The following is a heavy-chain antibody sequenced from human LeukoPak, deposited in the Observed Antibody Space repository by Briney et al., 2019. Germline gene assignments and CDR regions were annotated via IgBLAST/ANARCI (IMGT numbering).Heavy chain of an antibody. V-gene: IGHV3-23*01. J-gene: IGHJ4*02. CDR1: GFTFSSYS. D-gene: IGHD5-24*01. CDR2: ISGSGGST. CDR3: AKDRGRDGYNEY. Sequence: GGSLRLSCAASGFTFSSYSMSWVRQAPGKGLEWVSAISGSGGSTYYADSVKGRFTISRDNSKNTLYLQMNSLRAEDTAVYYCAKDRGRDGYNEYWGQGTLVTVPS.